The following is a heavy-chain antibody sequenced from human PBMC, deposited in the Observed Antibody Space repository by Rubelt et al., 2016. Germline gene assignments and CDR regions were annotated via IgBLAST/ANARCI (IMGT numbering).Heavy chain of an antibody. CDR1: GYSISSGYY. Sequence: QVQLQESGPGLVKPSETLSLTCTVSGYSISSGYYWGWIRQPPGKGLEWIGSIYHSGSTYYNPSLKSRVTISVDPSKNQFSLKLSSVTAADTAVYYCASADYDFWSGSDRNWFDPWGQGTLVTVSS. J-gene: IGHJ5*02. CDR2: IYHSGST. D-gene: IGHD3-3*01. V-gene: IGHV4-38-2*02. CDR3: ASADYDFWSGSDRNWFDP.